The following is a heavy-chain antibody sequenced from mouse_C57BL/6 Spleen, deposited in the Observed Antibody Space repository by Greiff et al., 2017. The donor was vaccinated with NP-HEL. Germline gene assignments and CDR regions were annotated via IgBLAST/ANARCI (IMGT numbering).Heavy chain of an antibody. CDR1: GYTFTDYY. D-gene: IGHD1-1*01. J-gene: IGHJ2*01. CDR2: INPYNGGT. Sequence: VQLQQSGPVLVKPGASVKMSCKASGYTFTDYYMNWVKQSHGKSLEWIGVINPYNGGTSYNQKFKGKATLTVDKSSSTAYMELNSLTSEDSAVYYCASVDYYGSSYGYWGQGTTLTVSS. CDR3: ASVDYYGSSYGY. V-gene: IGHV1-19*01.